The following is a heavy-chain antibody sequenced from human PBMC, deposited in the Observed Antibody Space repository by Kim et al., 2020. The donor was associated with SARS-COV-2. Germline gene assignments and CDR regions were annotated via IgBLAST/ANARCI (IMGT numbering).Heavy chain of an antibody. Sequence: GGSLRLSCAASGFTFSSYAMHWVRQAPGKGLEWVAVISYDGSNKYYADSVKGRFTISRDNSKNTLYLQMNSLRAEDTAVYYCARDYAPYCSSTSCFTCMGYWGQGTLVTVSS. CDR2: ISYDGSNK. CDR3: ARDYAPYCSSTSCFTCMGY. J-gene: IGHJ4*02. V-gene: IGHV3-30-3*01. D-gene: IGHD2-2*02. CDR1: GFTFSSYA.